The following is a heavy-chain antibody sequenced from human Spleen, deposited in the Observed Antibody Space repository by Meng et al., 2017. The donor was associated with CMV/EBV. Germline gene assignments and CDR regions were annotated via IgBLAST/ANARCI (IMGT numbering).Heavy chain of an antibody. J-gene: IGHJ4*02. CDR1: RHTFSSYW. D-gene: IGHD3-22*01. CDR2: VYPGDSDT. CDR3: ARYDSYPDY. Sequence: GESLKISCKGSRHTFSSYWIGWVRQMPGKGLEWMGIVYPGDSDTRYGPSFHGQVTISVDKSINTAYLQWSSLKASDTAVYFCARYDSYPDYWGQGTLVTVSS. V-gene: IGHV5-51*01.